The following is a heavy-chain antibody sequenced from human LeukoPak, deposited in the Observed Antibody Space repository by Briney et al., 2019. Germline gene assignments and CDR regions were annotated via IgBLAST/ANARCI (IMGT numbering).Heavy chain of an antibody. D-gene: IGHD3-22*01. CDR3: ARDRYYDSSGHNAFDI. CDR2: IIPIFGTA. V-gene: IGHV1-69*13. CDR1: GGTFSSYA. Sequence: GASVKVSCKASGGTFSSYAISWVRQAPGQGLEWMGGIIPIFGTANYAQKFQGRVTITADESTSTAYMELSSLRSEDTAVYYCARDRYYDSSGHNAFDIWGQGTMVTDSS. J-gene: IGHJ3*02.